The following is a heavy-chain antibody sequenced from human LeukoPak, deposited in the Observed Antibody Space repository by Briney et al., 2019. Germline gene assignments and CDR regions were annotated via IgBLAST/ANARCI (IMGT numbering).Heavy chain of an antibody. J-gene: IGHJ6*03. CDR2: IYYSGST. V-gene: IGHV4-59*11. D-gene: IGHD6-13*01. CDR1: GGSISSHY. Sequence: PSETLSLACTVSGGSISSHYWSWIRQPPGKGLEWIGYIYYSGSTNYNPSLKSRVTISVDTSKNQFSLKLSSVTAADTAVYYCARKIAARKPHMDVWGKGTTVTVSS. CDR3: ARKIAARKPHMDV.